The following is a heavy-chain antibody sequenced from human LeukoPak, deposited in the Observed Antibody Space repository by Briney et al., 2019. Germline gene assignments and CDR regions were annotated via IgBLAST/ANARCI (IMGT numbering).Heavy chain of an antibody. CDR3: ATSSGYYPFDY. CDR2: INHSGST. J-gene: IGHJ4*02. CDR1: GGSFSGYY. Sequence: PSETLSLTCAVYGGSFSGYYWSWIRQPPGKGLEWIGEINHSGSTNHNPSLESRVTISVDTSKNQFSLKLSSVTAADTAVYYCATSSGYYPFDYWGQGTLVTVSS. V-gene: IGHV4-34*01. D-gene: IGHD3-22*01.